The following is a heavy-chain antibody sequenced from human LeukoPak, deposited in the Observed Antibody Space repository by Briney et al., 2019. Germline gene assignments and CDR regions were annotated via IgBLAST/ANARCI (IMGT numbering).Heavy chain of an antibody. J-gene: IGHJ4*02. CDR3: AKSRSDGGSCYNY. CDR2: ISGSGGST. CDR1: GFTFSSYA. D-gene: IGHD2-15*01. Sequence: KPGGSLRLSCAASGFTFSSYAMSWVRQAPGKGLEWVSAISGSGGSTYYADSVKGRFTISRDNSKNTLYLQMNSLRAEDTAVYCCAKSRSDGGSCYNYWGQGTLVTVSS. V-gene: IGHV3-23*01.